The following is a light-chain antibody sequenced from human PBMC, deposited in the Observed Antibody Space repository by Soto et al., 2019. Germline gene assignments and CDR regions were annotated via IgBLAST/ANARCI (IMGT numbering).Light chain of an antibody. Sequence: QSALTQTPSASGTPGQTITISCSGSNSDIGSHSVDWYQQFPGMTPRLLINSNDQRPSGVPDRFSGSKSGTSATLAISGLRSEDEADYYCATWADSLNGVVFGGGTKLTVL. V-gene: IGLV1-44*01. J-gene: IGLJ2*01. CDR1: NSDIGSHS. CDR2: SND. CDR3: ATWADSLNGVV.